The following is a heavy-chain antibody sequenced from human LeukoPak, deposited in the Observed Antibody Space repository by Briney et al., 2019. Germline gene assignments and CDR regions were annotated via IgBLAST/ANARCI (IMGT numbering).Heavy chain of an antibody. J-gene: IGHJ4*02. CDR3: ATYMLRDNWNVHTFDS. V-gene: IGHV1-69*05. Sequence: GASVKVSCKASGGTFITYTINWVRQAPGQGLEWMGGIIPIFGTANYAQKFQGRITITTDDSTSTACMELSSLRSEDTAVYYCATYMLRDNWNVHTFDSWGQGTLVTVSS. CDR1: GGTFITYT. CDR2: IIPIFGTA. D-gene: IGHD1-1*01.